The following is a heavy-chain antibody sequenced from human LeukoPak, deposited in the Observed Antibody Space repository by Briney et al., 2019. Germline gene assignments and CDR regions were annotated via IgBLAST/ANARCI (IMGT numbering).Heavy chain of an antibody. Sequence: PGESLKISCKGSGYTFTNYWIGWVRQMPGKGLEWMGIIFPRDSDTSYSPSCQAQVTISADKSISTAYLPCSTLKASDTAMYYCARHKGDGSSWYPDYYYYGLDVWGQGTTVTVSS. CDR2: IFPRDSDT. CDR3: ARHKGDGSSWYPDYYYYGLDV. J-gene: IGHJ6*02. CDR1: GYTFTNYW. V-gene: IGHV5-51*01. D-gene: IGHD6-13*01.